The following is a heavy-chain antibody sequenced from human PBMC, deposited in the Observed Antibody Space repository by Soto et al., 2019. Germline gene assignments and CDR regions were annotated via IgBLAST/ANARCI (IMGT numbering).Heavy chain of an antibody. CDR3: VSQRTTVPTQAYFDY. J-gene: IGHJ4*02. CDR1: GGSVTNSSYY. V-gene: IGHV4-39*01. Sequence: PSETLSLTCTVSGGSVTNSSYYWGWIRQSPGKGLEWIGSVYYRGRSYSKSSVKSRVTISVDTSKNRFSLSLNSMTASDTAVYFCVSQRTTVPTQAYFDYWGPGALVTVSS. CDR2: VYYRGRS. D-gene: IGHD4-17*01.